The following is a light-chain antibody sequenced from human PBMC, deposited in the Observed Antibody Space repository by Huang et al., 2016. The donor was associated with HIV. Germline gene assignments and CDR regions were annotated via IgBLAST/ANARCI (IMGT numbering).Light chain of an antibody. J-gene: IGKJ2*01. CDR3: QHYNNWPPYT. V-gene: IGKV3-15*01. CDR1: QNINSN. CDR2: AAS. Sequence: ETVMTQSPATLSVSPGERATLSCRASQNINSNLAWYQQIPGQPPRLLIYAASTRATGVPARFSGSGSGTEVTLTINNLQSEDFVVYYCQHYNNWPPYTFGQGTKLEIK.